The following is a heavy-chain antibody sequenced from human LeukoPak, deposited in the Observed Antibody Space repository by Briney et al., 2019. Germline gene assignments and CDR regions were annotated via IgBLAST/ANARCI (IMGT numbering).Heavy chain of an antibody. V-gene: IGHV3-30*18. CDR3: AKPRGGDSWAFDF. J-gene: IGHJ3*01. CDR2: ISYDGSNQ. D-gene: IGHD2-21*02. Sequence: GGSLRLSCAASGFTFNIYAMHWVRQAPGKGLEWVAGISYDGSNQYYTDSVKGRFTISRDNSKNTLYLQMNSLRPEDTAVYYCAKPRGGDSWAFDFWGQGTMVTVSS. CDR1: GFTFNIYA.